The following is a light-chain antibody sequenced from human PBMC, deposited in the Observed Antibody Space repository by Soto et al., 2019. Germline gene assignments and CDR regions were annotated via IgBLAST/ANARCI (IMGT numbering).Light chain of an antibody. J-gene: IGKJ5*01. V-gene: IGKV1-39*01. Sequence: DIQMTQSPSSLSASVGDRVTITCRASQSISRNLNWYQHKPGKAPKLLIYDASSLQNGVPSRFSVGGSGTEFNRIISSLQPEDFGTYYCQWCYTTASISFGQGTRLEIK. CDR3: QWCYTTASIS. CDR2: DAS. CDR1: QSISRN.